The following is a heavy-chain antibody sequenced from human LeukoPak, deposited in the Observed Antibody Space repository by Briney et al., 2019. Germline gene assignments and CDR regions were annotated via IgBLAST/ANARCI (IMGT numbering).Heavy chain of an antibody. CDR2: IIPIFGTA. Sequence: GASVKVSCKASGYTFTSYGISWVRQAPGQGLEWMGGIIPIFGTANYAQKFQGRVTITTDESTSTAYMELSSLRSEDTAVYYCASGFIAARPLFDYWGQGTLVTVSS. CDR3: ASGFIAARPLFDY. V-gene: IGHV1-69*05. J-gene: IGHJ4*02. CDR1: GYTFTSYG. D-gene: IGHD6-6*01.